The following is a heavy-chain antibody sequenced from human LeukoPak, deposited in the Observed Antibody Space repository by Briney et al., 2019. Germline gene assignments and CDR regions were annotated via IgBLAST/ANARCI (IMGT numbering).Heavy chain of an antibody. D-gene: IGHD1-26*01. CDR1: GYTFTSYD. J-gene: IGHJ3*02. CDR2: MNPNSGNT. Sequence: ASVKVSCKASGYTFTSYDINWVRQATGQGLEWMGWMNPNSGNTGYAQKFQGRVTMTRNTSISTAYMELSSLRSEDTAVYYCARGWVGGSYLSAAFDIWGQGTMVTVSS. CDR3: ARGWVGGSYLSAAFDI. V-gene: IGHV1-8*01.